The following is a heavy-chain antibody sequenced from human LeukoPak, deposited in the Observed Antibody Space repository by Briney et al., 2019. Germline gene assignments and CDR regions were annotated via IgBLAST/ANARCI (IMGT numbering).Heavy chain of an antibody. J-gene: IGHJ4*02. CDR1: GFTFRSYW. CDR3: ARDKVVGATYFDY. Sequence: GGSLRLSCVASGFTFRSYWMSWVRQAPGKGLEWVANIKQDGGEIYYVDSVKGRFTISRDNAKNSLYLQMNSLRAEDTAVYYCARDKVVGATYFDYWGQGTLVTVSS. D-gene: IGHD1-26*01. CDR2: IKQDGGEI. V-gene: IGHV3-7*01.